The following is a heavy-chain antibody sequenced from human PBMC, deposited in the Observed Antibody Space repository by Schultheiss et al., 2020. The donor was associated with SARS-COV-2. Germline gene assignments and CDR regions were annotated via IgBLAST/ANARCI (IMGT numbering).Heavy chain of an antibody. CDR1: GFTFSTYA. CDR2: LYAGGDT. J-gene: IGHJ6*03. CDR3: ARDQRGNTFGQNYYYFMDL. V-gene: IGHV3-66*02. Sequence: GESLKISCAASGFTFSTYAMSWVRQAPGKGLEWVSVLYAGGDTYYADSVKGRFTISRDDSKNTVFLQMTSLRAEDTAVYYCARDQRGNTFGQNYYYFMDLWGKGTTVTVSS. D-gene: IGHD3-10*01.